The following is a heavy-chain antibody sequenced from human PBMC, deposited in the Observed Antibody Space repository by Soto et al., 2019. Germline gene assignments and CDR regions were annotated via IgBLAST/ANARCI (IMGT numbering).Heavy chain of an antibody. J-gene: IGHJ6*02. CDR2: TIPSGSS. D-gene: IGHD3-10*01. Sequence: SETLCLTCTVSGVSINSGDNYWPRDRQPPGKCREGFGKTIPSGSSYYTPSLRRCVTISLDTCKNHFSLKLSSVTPADTAVYYCARDRYSGSGRYCNYYSGMDVWGQGTTVTVSS. V-gene: IGHV4-30-4*01. CDR3: ARDRYSGSGRYCNYYSGMDV. CDR1: GVSINSGDNY.